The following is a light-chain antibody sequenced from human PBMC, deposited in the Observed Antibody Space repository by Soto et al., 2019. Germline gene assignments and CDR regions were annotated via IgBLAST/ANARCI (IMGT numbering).Light chain of an antibody. J-gene: IGKJ4*02. CDR1: QSVDHY. CDR3: RQSKTWRT. CDR2: DAS. V-gene: IGKV3-11*01. Sequence: EIVLTQSPATLSLSPGERATLSCRASQSVDHYLAWYQQKPGQAPRLLIYDASTRARGIPARFSGRGSETDFTLTISSLEPEDFAVYYCRQSKTWRTFGGGTK.